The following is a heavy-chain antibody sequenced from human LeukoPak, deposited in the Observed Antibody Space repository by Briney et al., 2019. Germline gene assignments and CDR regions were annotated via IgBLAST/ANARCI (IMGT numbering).Heavy chain of an antibody. CDR3: ARVVVPAGGGVVDY. D-gene: IGHD3-16*01. J-gene: IGHJ4*02. CDR2: INSNSGGT. CDR1: GYTFTNYK. Sequence: ASVKVSCKASGYTFTNYKMNWVGQAPGQGLEWRGWINSNSGGTNYAQKFQGRVTMTRDTSISTAYMELSSLRSDDTAVYYCARVVVPAGGGVVDYWGQGTLVTVSS. V-gene: IGHV1-2*02.